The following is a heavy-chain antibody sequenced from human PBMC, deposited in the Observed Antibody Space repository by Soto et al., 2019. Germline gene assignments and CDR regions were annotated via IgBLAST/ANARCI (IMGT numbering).Heavy chain of an antibody. D-gene: IGHD5-18*01. CDR1: GGSISTYY. J-gene: IGHJ5*02. CDR2: IYNRGNT. Sequence: PSETLSLTCTVSGGSISTYYWSWIRQPPGKGLEWIGYIYNRGNTNYNPSLKSRVTMSLDTSKNQFSLKQSSVAAADTAVYYCARDREHTYGNCFDPWGQGTLVTVSS. CDR3: ARDREHTYGNCFDP. V-gene: IGHV4-59*01.